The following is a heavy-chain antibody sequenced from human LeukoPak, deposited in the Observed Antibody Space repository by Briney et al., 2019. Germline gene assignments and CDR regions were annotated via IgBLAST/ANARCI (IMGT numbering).Heavy chain of an antibody. J-gene: IGHJ5*02. Sequence: GESLKISCKGSGYSFTSYWIGWVRQMPGKGLEWMGIIYPGDSDTRYSPSFQGQVTISADKSISTAYLQWSSLKASDTAMYYCARTPMVRGVISWFDPWGQGTLVTVSS. V-gene: IGHV5-51*01. CDR3: ARTPMVRGVISWFDP. CDR1: GYSFTSYW. CDR2: IYPGDSDT. D-gene: IGHD3-10*01.